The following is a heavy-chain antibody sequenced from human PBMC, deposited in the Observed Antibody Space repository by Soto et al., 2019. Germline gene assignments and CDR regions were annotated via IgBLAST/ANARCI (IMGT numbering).Heavy chain of an antibody. V-gene: IGHV3-23*01. CDR1: GFTFSSYA. CDR2: ISGGGGST. CDR3: ANHHHSSSWPPNYYYYYGMDV. D-gene: IGHD6-13*01. Sequence: PGGSLRLSCAASGFTFSSYAMSWVRQAPGKGLEWVSAISGGGGSTYYADSVKGRFTISRDNSKTTLYLQMNSLRAEDTAVYYSANHHHSSSWPPNYYYYYGMDVWGQGTTVTVSS. J-gene: IGHJ6*02.